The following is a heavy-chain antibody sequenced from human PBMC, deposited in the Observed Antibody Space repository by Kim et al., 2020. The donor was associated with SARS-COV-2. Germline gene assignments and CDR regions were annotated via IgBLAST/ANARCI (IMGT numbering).Heavy chain of an antibody. D-gene: IGHD3-10*01. CDR2: N. CDR3: ARLWFGELFP. J-gene: IGHJ5*02. V-gene: IGHV4-39*01. Sequence: NYYNPTLTSRVTMSVDTSKNQFSLKRRSVTAADTAVYYCARLWFGELFPWGQGTLVTVSS.